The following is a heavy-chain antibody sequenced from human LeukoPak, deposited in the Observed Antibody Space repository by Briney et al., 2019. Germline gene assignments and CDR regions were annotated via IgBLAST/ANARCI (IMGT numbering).Heavy chain of an antibody. CDR3: ARDVSYYGMDV. CDR2: ISGSGGST. Sequence: GGSLRLSCAASGFTFSSYAMSWVRQAPGKGLEWVSAISGSGGSTYYADSVKGRFTTSRDNAKNSLYLQMNSLRAEDTAVYYCARDVSYYGMDVWGQGTTVTVSS. CDR1: GFTFSSYA. J-gene: IGHJ6*02. V-gene: IGHV3-23*01.